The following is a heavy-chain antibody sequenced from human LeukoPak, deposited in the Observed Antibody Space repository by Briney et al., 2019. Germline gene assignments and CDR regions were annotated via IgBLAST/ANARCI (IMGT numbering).Heavy chain of an antibody. CDR3: ARETYIAAAGTITKYYFDY. V-gene: IGHV3-48*02. Sequence: GSLRLSCAASGFTFRCYSMNWVRPAPRKGPEWVSYISSSSSTIYYADSVKGRFTISGDNAKNSLFLQMNNLRDEDTAVYYCARETYIAAAGTITKYYFDYWGQGTLVTVSS. J-gene: IGHJ4*02. CDR2: ISSSSSTI. D-gene: IGHD6-13*01. CDR1: GFTFRCYS.